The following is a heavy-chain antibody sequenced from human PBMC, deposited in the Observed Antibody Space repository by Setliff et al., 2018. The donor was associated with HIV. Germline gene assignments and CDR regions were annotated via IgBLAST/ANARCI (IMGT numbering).Heavy chain of an antibody. CDR1: GGSFSGYY. CDR2: INHSGST. D-gene: IGHD3-10*01. V-gene: IGHV4-34*01. J-gene: IGHJ4*02. Sequence: PSETLSLTCAVYGGSFSGYYWSWIRQSPGKGLEWIGEINHSGSTNYNPSLKSRVTILGDTSKNQFSLKLSSVTAADTAVYYWARRAGSDYFTRFDYWGQGTLVTVSS. CDR3: ARRAGSDYFTRFDY.